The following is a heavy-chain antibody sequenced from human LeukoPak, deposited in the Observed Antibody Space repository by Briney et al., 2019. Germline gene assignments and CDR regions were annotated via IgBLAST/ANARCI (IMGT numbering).Heavy chain of an antibody. CDR1: GFTFSSYA. V-gene: IGHV3-23*01. J-gene: IGHJ3*02. Sequence: GGSLRVSCAASGFTFSSYAMSWVRQARGKGLEWVSAISGSGGSTYYADSVKGRFTISRDNSKNTLYLQMNSLRAENTAVYYCAKGGWFDAFDIWGQGTMVTVSS. CDR2: ISGSGGST. CDR3: AKGGWFDAFDI. D-gene: IGHD3-10*01.